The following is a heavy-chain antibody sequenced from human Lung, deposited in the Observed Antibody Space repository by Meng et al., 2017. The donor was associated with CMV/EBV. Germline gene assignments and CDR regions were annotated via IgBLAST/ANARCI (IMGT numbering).Heavy chain of an antibody. D-gene: IGHD6-19*01. J-gene: IGHJ4*02. V-gene: IGHV1-18*01. CDR3: VSGGWSPGY. CDR1: GYTFTSYG. CDR2: ISVNSGKT. Sequence: SXXVSCKASGYTFTSYGISWVRQAPGQGLEWMGWISVNSGKTTYAQKVQGRINITTDTSTSTAYMELRSLRSDDTAVYYCVSGGWSPGYWGQGTLVTVSS.